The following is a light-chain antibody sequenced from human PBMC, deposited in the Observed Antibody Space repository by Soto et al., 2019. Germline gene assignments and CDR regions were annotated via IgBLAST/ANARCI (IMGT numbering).Light chain of an antibody. CDR1: QSVRSTY. CDR2: GAS. V-gene: IGKV3-20*01. J-gene: IGKJ1*01. Sequence: IRFRQSPRSLSFSPWQRATLSCRASQSVRSTYLIWYQQKPGQAPRLLIYGASSRATGVPDRFSGGGSGTDFTLTISRLEPEDFAVYYCQHFVNSLTWRFGQGTKVDNK. CDR3: QHFVNSLTWR.